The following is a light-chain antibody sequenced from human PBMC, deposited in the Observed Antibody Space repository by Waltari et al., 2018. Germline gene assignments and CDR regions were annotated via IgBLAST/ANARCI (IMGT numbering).Light chain of an antibody. CDR1: SSDIGDYDY. CDR2: DVT. V-gene: IGLV2-14*03. Sequence: QSALAQPASVSGSPGQSITISCTGTSSDIGDYDYVSWYQQHPGKAPKLMIYDVTKRPAGVSTRFSGSKSDYTASLTISGLQAEDEADYYCSSYTSSSTYVFGTGTKVTVL. CDR3: SSYTSSSTYV. J-gene: IGLJ1*01.